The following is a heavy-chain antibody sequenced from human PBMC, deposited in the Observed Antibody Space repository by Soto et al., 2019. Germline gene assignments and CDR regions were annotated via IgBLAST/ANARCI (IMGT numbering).Heavy chain of an antibody. D-gene: IGHD1-26*01. V-gene: IGHV4-59*01. CDR1: GGSISSYY. Sequence: SETLSLTCTVSGGSISSYYWSWIRQPPGKGLEWIGYIYYTGSTTKYNPSLKSRVTISVDTSKNQFSLKLSSVTAADTAVYYCARVADGWEAYYFDYWGQGTLVTVSS. J-gene: IGHJ4*02. CDR3: ARVADGWEAYYFDY. CDR2: IYYTGSTT.